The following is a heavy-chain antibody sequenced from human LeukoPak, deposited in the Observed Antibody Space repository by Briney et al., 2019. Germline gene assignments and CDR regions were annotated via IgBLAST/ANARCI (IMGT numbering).Heavy chain of an antibody. CDR1: GGSISSYY. Sequence: ASETLSLTCTVSGGSISSYYWSWIRQPPGKGLEWIGYIYYSGSTNYNPSLKSRVTISVDTSENQFSLKLSSVTAADTAVYYCARHTRGYSYGSFDYWGQGTLVTVSS. CDR2: IYYSGST. J-gene: IGHJ4*02. CDR3: ARHTRGYSYGSFDY. V-gene: IGHV4-59*08. D-gene: IGHD5-18*01.